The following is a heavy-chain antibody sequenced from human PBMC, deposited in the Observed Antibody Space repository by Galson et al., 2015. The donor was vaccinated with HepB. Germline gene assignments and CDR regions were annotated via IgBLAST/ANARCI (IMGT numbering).Heavy chain of an antibody. CDR3: ARVVFNYDILTGYQPGAFEI. J-gene: IGHJ3*02. CDR1: GFSLNTSGMC. CDR2: IDWDDDK. D-gene: IGHD3-9*01. V-gene: IGHV2-70*11. Sequence: PALVKPTQTLTLTCTFSGFSLNTSGMCLSWIRQPPGKALEWLARIDWDDDKYYSTPLKTRLTISKDTSKNQVVLTMTNMDPVDTATYYCARVVFNYDILTGYQPGAFEIWGQGTMVTVSS.